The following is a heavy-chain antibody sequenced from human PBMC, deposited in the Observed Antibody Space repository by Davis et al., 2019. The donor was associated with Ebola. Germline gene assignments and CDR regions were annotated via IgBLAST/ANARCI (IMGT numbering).Heavy chain of an antibody. Sequence: PGGSLRLSCAASDFTISKHSMNWVRQAPGKGLEWVSLISSGSRFIYYADSVKGRFTISRDNAKNSLYLQMNSLRAEDTAVYYCARDLYYYDSSGYYTRFDYWGQGTLVTVSS. D-gene: IGHD3-22*01. J-gene: IGHJ4*02. CDR2: ISSGSRFI. CDR1: DFTISKHS. CDR3: ARDLYYYDSSGYYTRFDY. V-gene: IGHV3-21*01.